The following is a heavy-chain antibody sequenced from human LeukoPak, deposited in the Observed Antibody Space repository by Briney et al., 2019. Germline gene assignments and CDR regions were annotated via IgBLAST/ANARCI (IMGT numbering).Heavy chain of an antibody. CDR3: ARAGGWAREDYKGDAFDI. J-gene: IGHJ3*02. V-gene: IGHV1-18*01. D-gene: IGHD6-19*01. CDR1: GYTFTNHG. CDR2: ISTYNGNS. Sequence: ASVKVSSKASGYTFTNHGISWVRQAPGQGLEWMGWISTYNGNSNYAQKLQDRVTMTTDTSTTTAYMDLRSLRSDDTAVYYCARAGGWAREDYKGDAFDIWGQGTMVTVSS.